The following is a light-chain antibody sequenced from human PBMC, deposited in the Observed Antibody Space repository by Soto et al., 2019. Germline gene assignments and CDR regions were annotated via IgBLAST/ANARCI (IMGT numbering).Light chain of an antibody. CDR2: GAS. V-gene: IGKV3-20*01. Sequence: DIVMTHSPDSLAVSLGERATIDCKSSQSLLYGSSNGYLAWYQQKPGQAPRLLIYGASTRATGIPDRFSGSGSGTDFTLTITRLEPEDFAVYYCQQYSDSPPTFGQGTKVDI. CDR1: QSLLYGSSNGY. CDR3: QQYSDSPPT. J-gene: IGKJ1*01.